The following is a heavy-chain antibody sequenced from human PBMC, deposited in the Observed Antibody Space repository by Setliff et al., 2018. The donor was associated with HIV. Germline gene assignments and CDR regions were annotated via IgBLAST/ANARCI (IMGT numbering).Heavy chain of an antibody. CDR3: AREIFPQGIVVVFDAFDI. CDR1: GYTSTGYY. Sequence: GASVKVSCKASGYTSTGYYMHWVRQAPGQGLEWMGWINPNSGGTNYAQKFQGRVTMTRDTSISTAYMELSRLRSDDTAVYYCAREIFPQGIVVVFDAFDIWGQGTMVTVS. D-gene: IGHD3-22*01. CDR2: INPNSGGT. V-gene: IGHV1-2*02. J-gene: IGHJ3*02.